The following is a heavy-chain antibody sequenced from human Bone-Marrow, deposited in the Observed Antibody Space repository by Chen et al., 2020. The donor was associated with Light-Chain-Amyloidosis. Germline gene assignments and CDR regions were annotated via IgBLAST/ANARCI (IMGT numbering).Heavy chain of an antibody. D-gene: IGHD5-12*01. CDR3: ARRRDGYNFDY. J-gene: IGHJ4*02. V-gene: IGHV5-51*01. CDR2: IYPDDSEA. Sequence: EVQLEQSGPEVKKPGESLKISCKGSGYTFPNYWIGWVRQMPGKGLEWMGVIYPDDSEARYSPSFEGQVTISADKSITTAYLQWRSRKASDSAMYYCARRRDGYNFDYWGQGTLVTVSS. CDR1: GYTFPNYW.